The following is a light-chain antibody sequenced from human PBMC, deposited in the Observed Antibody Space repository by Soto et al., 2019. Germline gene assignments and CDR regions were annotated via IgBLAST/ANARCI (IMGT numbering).Light chain of an antibody. CDR1: QSVSSSY. V-gene: IGKV3D-7*01. Sequence: PGERVTLSCRASQSVSSSYLTWYQQKPGQAPRLLIYGASTRATSIPARFSGSGSGTDFTLTISSLQPEDFAVYYCQQDYNLPPWTFGQGTKVDIK. J-gene: IGKJ1*01. CDR3: QQDYNLPPWT. CDR2: GAS.